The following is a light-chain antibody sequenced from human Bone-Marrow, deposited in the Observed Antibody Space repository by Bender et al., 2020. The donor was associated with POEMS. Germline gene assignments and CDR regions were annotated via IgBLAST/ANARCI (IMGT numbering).Light chain of an antibody. V-gene: IGLV3-25*03. CDR1: TLANQY. CDR2: KDS. CDR3: QSTGSNSNYVI. J-gene: IGLJ2*01. Sequence: SYELTQPPSVSVSPGQTARVTCSGDTLANQYAYWYQQKPGQAPVLVIYKDSERPSGIPERFSGSSSGTTVTLTITGSRAEDEADYYCQSTGSNSNYVIFGGGTKLTVL.